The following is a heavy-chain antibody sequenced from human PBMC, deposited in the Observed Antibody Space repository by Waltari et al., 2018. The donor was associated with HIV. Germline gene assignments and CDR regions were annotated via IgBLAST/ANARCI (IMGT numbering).Heavy chain of an antibody. CDR2: IYPKSGDT. V-gene: IGHV1-2*02. D-gene: IGHD2-15*01. Sequence: QVQLVQSGAEVKKAGASVKVSCRASGYTFSDYYLNWVRQAPGQGLEWMGWIYPKSGDTNYAQQFQDRLTLTRDTSIATAYMELTSLDSDDTAMYFCARDQTTWYDSSGAADSWGQGTLVSVSS. CDR1: GYTFSDYY. J-gene: IGHJ4*02. CDR3: ARDQTTWYDSSGAADS.